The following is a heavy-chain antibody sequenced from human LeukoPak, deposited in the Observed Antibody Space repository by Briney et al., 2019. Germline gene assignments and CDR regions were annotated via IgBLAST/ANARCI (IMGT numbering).Heavy chain of an antibody. CDR1: GGSISSYC. D-gene: IGHD1-14*01. CDR2: IYYSGST. V-gene: IGHV4-59*01. Sequence: SESLSLTCTVSGGSISSYCWSWIRQPPGKGLEWIGYIYYSGSTNYNPSLKSRVTISVDTSKNQFSLKLSSVTAADTAVYYCAGRTRYYYYYGMDVWGQGTTVTVSS. CDR3: AGRTRYYYYYGMDV. J-gene: IGHJ6*02.